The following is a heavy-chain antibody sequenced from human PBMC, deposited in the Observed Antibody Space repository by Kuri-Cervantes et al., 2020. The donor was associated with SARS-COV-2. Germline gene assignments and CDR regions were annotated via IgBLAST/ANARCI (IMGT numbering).Heavy chain of an antibody. CDR2: VNAGNGNT. D-gene: IGHD3-10*01. CDR3: ARSRNDAYYHLFTF. Sequence: ASVKVSCKASGYTFTSYAMHWVRQAPGQRLEWMGWVNAGNGNTKYSQKFQGRVTITRNTSASTVYMDLLSLRSYDTAVYYCARSRNDAYYHLFTFWGQGTLVTVSP. CDR1: GYTFTSYA. V-gene: IGHV1-3*01. J-gene: IGHJ4*02.